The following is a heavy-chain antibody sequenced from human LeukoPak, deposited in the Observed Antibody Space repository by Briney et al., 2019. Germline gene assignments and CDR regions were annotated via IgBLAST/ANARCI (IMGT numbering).Heavy chain of an antibody. D-gene: IGHD1-14*01. CDR1: GFTFSSYW. CDR3: ARGGILGYYYMGV. Sequence: GGSLRLSCAASGFTFSSYWMSWVRQAPGKGLEWVANIKQDGSEKYYVDSVKGRFTISRDNAKNSLYLQMNSLRAEDTAVYYCARGGILGYYYMGVWGKGTTVTISS. J-gene: IGHJ6*03. CDR2: IKQDGSEK. V-gene: IGHV3-7*01.